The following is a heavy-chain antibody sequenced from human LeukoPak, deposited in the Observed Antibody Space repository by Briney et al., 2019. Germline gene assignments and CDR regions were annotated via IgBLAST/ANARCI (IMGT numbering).Heavy chain of an antibody. CDR2: IYYSGST. CDR3: ARMTGILTGYYPDAFDI. Sequence: PSETLSLTRTVSVGSISGYYWSWIRQPPGQGLEGIGYIYYSGSTNYNPSLKSRVTISVDTSKNQFSLKLSSVTAADTAVYYCARMTGILTGYYPDAFDIWGQGTMVTVSS. V-gene: IGHV4-59*01. J-gene: IGHJ3*02. D-gene: IGHD3-9*01. CDR1: VGSISGYY.